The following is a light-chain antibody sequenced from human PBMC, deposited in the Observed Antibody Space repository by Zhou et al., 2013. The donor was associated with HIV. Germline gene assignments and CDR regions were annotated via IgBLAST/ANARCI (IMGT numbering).Light chain of an antibody. Sequence: EIVMTQSPASLSVSPGERATLSCRASQSVSSYLAWYQQKPGQAPRLLIYDTSNRATGIPARFSGSGSGTDFTLTISSLEPEDFAVYYCQQRGHWPPWTFGQGTKVE. J-gene: IGKJ1*01. CDR1: QSVSSY. CDR2: DTS. CDR3: QQRGHWPPWT. V-gene: IGKV3-11*01.